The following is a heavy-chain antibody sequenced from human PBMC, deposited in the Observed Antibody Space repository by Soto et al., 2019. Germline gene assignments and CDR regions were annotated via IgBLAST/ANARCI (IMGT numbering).Heavy chain of an antibody. CDR1: GFTFSSYA. J-gene: IGHJ4*02. Sequence: EVQLLESGGGLLQPGGSLRLSCAASGFTFSSYAMSWVRQATGKGLEWVSGISDNGGRTRYADCVKGRLTISRDNSKKLLYVQMNSLRAEDTAVYYCAKDGTVYCSGGACCVHIDHWGPGILVTVSS. CDR3: AKDGTVYCSGGACCVHIDH. CDR2: ISDNGGRT. V-gene: IGHV3-23*01. D-gene: IGHD2-15*01.